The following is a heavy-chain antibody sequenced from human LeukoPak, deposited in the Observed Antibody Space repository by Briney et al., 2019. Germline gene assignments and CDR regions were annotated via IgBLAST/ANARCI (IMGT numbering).Heavy chain of an antibody. CDR1: GGSFSGYY. V-gene: IGHV4-59*01. CDR2: IYYSGST. Sequence: PSETLSLTCAVYGGSFSGYYWSWIRQPPGKGLEWIGYIYYSGSTNYNPSLKSRVTISVDTSKNQFSLKLSSVTAADTAVYYCARGYNAFDIWGQGTMVTVSS. D-gene: IGHD5-12*01. CDR3: ARGYNAFDI. J-gene: IGHJ3*02.